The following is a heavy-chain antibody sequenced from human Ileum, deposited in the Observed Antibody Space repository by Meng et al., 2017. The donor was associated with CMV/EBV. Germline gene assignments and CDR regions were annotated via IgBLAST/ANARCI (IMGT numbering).Heavy chain of an antibody. V-gene: IGHV4-59*01. CDR3: ALRGSAAGTFQY. D-gene: IGHD6-13*01. CDR1: GDSMSSYC. J-gene: IGHJ1*01. CDR2: MCYNGDT. Sequence: GQLEESGQELVKPSGNLSLTCHVSGDSMSSYCWSWIRQPPGKGLEWIGYMCYNGDTNYNPSLKSRVTISGDTSKNQFSLKLSSVTAADTAVYHCALRGSAAGTFQYWGQGTLVTVSS.